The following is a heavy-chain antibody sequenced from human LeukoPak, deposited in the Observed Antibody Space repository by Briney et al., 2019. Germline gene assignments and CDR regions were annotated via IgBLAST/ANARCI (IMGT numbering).Heavy chain of an antibody. CDR2: IYFSGST. CDR1: GGSISSSSHY. D-gene: IGHD6-19*01. V-gene: IGHV4-39*01. J-gene: IGHJ4*02. CDR3: ARHQWLGPFDS. Sequence: SETLSLTCTVFGGSISSSSHYWGWIRQPPGEGLEWIGSIYFSGSTYYSPSFKSRVTISVDPSTNQFSLKLSSVTAADTAVYFCARHQWLGPFDSWGQGTLVTVSS.